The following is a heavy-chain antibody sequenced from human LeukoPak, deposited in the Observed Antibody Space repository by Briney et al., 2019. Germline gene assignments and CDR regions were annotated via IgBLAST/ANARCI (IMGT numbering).Heavy chain of an antibody. J-gene: IGHJ1*01. V-gene: IGHV3-53*01. CDR1: GFTVSSNY. Sequence: GGSLRLSCAASGFTVSSNYMSWVRQAPGKGLEWVSVIYSGGSTYYADSVKGRFTISIDNSKNTLYLQMNSLRAEDTAVYYCAGDPRRQWLYTFQHWGQGTLVTVSS. D-gene: IGHD6-19*01. CDR2: IYSGGST. CDR3: AGDPRRQWLYTFQH.